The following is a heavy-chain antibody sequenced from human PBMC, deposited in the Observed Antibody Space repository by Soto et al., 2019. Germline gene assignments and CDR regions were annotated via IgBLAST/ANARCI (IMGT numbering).Heavy chain of an antibody. Sequence: ASVKVSCKASGYTFTKYVLHWVRQAPGQRLEWMGWINAGDGYTKFSQKFQGRLTISRDTSASTAYMELSSLRSEGTAVYYCARVRDSSGYYYVAYWGQGTLVTSPQ. J-gene: IGHJ4*02. CDR2: INAGDGYT. D-gene: IGHD3-22*01. CDR3: ARVRDSSGYYYVAY. V-gene: IGHV1-3*01. CDR1: GYTFTKYV.